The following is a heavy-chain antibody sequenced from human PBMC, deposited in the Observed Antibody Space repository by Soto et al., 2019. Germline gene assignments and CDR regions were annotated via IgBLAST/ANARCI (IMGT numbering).Heavy chain of an antibody. D-gene: IGHD6-13*01. J-gene: IGHJ6*02. CDR2: IRSKAYGGTT. V-gene: IGHV3-49*03. Sequence: PGRSLRLSCTASGFTFGDYAMSWFRQAPGEGLEWGGFIRSKAYGGTTEDAASVKGRFTISRDDSKSIAYLQMNSLKTEDTAVCYCTSFSSSWVYYYYGMEVGGQGTTVTVSS. CDR1: GFTFGDYA. CDR3: TSFSSSWVYYYYGMEV.